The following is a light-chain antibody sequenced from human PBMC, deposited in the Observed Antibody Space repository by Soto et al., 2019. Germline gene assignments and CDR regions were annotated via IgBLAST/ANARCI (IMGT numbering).Light chain of an antibody. J-gene: IGKJ4*01. CDR3: HQRSNWPLLT. V-gene: IGKV3-11*01. Sequence: IGLTHSPVTLSLSPGERATLSCRASQSVRSYLAWYRQKPGQAPRLLIYDASNRATGIPARFSGSGSGTDFTLTISSLEPEDFAVYYCHQRSNWPLLTFGGGTKVDIK. CDR2: DAS. CDR1: QSVRSY.